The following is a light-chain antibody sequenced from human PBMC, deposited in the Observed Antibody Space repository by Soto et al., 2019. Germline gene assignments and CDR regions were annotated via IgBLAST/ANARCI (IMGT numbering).Light chain of an antibody. CDR3: QQYYSTPS. Sequence: DIVMTQSPVSLAVSLGERATINCKSSQSVLYSSNNKNYLAWYQKKPGQPPKLLIYWASTRESGVPDRFSGSGSGTDFTLTISSLQAEDVAIYYCQQYYSTPSFGPGTKVDIK. CDR2: WAS. V-gene: IGKV4-1*01. J-gene: IGKJ3*01. CDR1: QSVLYSSNNKNY.